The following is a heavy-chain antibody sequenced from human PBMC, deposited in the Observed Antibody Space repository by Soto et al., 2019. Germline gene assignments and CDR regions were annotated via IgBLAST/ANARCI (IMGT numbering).Heavy chain of an antibody. J-gene: IGHJ6*02. V-gene: IGHV3-74*01. CDR3: ARGYGGEYDFWSGYYSYYYYYYGMDV. CDR2: INSDGSST. Sequence: HPGGSLRLSCAASGFTFSSYWMHWVRQAPGKGLVWVSRINSDGSSTSYADSVKGRFTISRDNAKNTLYLQMNSLRAEDTAVYYCARGYGGEYDFWSGYYSYYYYYYGMDVWGQGTTVTVSS. D-gene: IGHD3-3*01. CDR1: GFTFSSYW.